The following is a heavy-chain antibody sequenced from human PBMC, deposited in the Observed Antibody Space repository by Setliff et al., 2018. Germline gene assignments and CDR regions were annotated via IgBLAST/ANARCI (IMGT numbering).Heavy chain of an antibody. Sequence: SETLSLTCTVSGGSISSGGYYWSWIRQHPGKGLEWIGYIYYSGSTSYYNPSLKSRVTISADTSKNQFFLKLKSVTAADTAVYYCARAPGRNIRGDYWGQGALVTVSS. D-gene: IGHD3-10*01. V-gene: IGHV4-31*03. J-gene: IGHJ4*02. CDR1: GGSISSGGYY. CDR2: IYYSGSTS. CDR3: ARAPGRNIRGDY.